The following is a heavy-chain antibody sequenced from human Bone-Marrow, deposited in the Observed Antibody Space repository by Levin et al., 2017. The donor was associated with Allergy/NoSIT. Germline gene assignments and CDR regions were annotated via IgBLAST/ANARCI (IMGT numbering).Heavy chain of an antibody. Sequence: PGGSLRLSCAASGFTFSDYYMNWIRQAPGKGLEWVSYISTSGSTIYYADSVKGRFTISRDNAKNSLYLQTNSLRAEDTAVYYCARDGGGNSVRGDYFDYWGQGTLVTVSS. CDR3: ARDGGGNSVRGDYFDY. J-gene: IGHJ4*02. CDR2: ISTSGSTI. D-gene: IGHD4-23*01. CDR1: GFTFSDYY. V-gene: IGHV3-11*01.